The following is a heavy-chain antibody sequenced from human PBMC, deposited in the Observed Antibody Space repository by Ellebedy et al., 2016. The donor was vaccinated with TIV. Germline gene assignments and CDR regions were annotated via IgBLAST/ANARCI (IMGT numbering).Heavy chain of an antibody. Sequence: GGSLRLSCAASGFKFITYTIHWVRQAPGKGLEWLAVTSFDGSNAYYADSVRGRFTISRDNSKNTLFLLMESLRPGDTAVYYCARDQVRYFDLWGRGALVTVSS. CDR2: TSFDGSNA. CDR3: ARDQVRYFDL. CDR1: GFKFITYT. J-gene: IGHJ2*01. V-gene: IGHV3-30-3*01.